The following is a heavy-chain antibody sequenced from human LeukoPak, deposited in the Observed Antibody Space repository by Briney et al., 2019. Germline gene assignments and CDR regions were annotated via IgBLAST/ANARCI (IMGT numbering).Heavy chain of an antibody. CDR2: ISGSGGST. V-gene: IGHV3-23*01. CDR1: GFTFSSYA. J-gene: IGHJ6*02. Sequence: GGSLRLSCAASGFTFSSYAMSWVRQAPGKGLEWVSAISGSGGSTYYADSVKGRFTISRDNSKNTLYLQMNSLRVEDTAVYYCAKETDQYYYYGMDVWGQGTTVTVSS. CDR3: AKETDQYYYYGMDV.